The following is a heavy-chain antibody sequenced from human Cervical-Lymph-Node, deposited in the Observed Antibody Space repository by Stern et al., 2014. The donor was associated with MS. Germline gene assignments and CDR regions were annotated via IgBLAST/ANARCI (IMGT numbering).Heavy chain of an antibody. CDR1: GFTFSSYG. Sequence: MQLVESGGGVVQPGRSLRLSCAASGFTFSSYGMHWVRQAPGQGLEWVAVIWYDGSNKYYADSVKGRFTISRDNSKNTLYLQMNSLRAEDTAVYYCARDLVRGDYIFDYWGQGTLVTVSS. CDR2: IWYDGSNK. V-gene: IGHV3-33*01. CDR3: ARDLVRGDYIFDY. D-gene: IGHD4-17*01. J-gene: IGHJ4*02.